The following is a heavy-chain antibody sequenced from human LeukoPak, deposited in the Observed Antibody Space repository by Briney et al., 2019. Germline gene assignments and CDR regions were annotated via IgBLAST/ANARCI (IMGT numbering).Heavy chain of an antibody. CDR1: GYTFTGYY. V-gene: IGHV1-2*02. CDR2: INPNSGGT. Sequence: ASVKVSCKASGYTFTGYYMHWVRQAPGQGLEWMGWINPNSGGTNYAQKFQGRVTMTRDTSISTAYMELSRPRSDDTAVYYCARDPLHGSVLDPWGQGTLVTVSS. CDR3: ARDPLHGSVLDP. J-gene: IGHJ5*02. D-gene: IGHD3-10*01.